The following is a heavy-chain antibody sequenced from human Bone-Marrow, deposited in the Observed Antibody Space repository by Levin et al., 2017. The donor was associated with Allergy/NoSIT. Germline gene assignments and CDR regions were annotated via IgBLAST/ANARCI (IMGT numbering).Heavy chain of an antibody. V-gene: IGHV3-53*01. CDR1: GFTVSSNY. CDR3: AKCRGWYGNGLFDL. J-gene: IGHJ2*01. CDR2: IYSGGDT. Sequence: GESLKISCAASGFTVSSNYMSWVRQAPGKGLEWVSVIYSGGDTKYTESVKGRFTISRDNSKNTLYLQMNSLSTEDTAVYYCAKCRGWYGNGLFDLWGRGTLVTVSS. D-gene: IGHD6-19*01.